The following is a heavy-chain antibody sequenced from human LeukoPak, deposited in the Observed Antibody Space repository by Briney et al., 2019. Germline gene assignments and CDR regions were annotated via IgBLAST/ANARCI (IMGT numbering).Heavy chain of an antibody. Sequence: GASVKVSCKVSGYTLTELSMHWVRQAPGKGLEWMGGFDPEDGETIYAQKFQGRVTMTEDTSTDTAYMELSSLRSEDTAVYYCATAGYCSSTSCCVGATRDYYYYGMDVWGQGTTVTVSS. CDR1: GYTLTELS. V-gene: IGHV1-24*01. CDR2: FDPEDGET. D-gene: IGHD2-2*01. CDR3: ATAGYCSSTSCCVGATRDYYYYGMDV. J-gene: IGHJ6*02.